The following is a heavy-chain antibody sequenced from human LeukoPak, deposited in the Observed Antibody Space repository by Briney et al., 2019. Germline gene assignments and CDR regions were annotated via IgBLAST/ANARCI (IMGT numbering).Heavy chain of an antibody. CDR3: ARDGGYSYGDDY. D-gene: IGHD5-18*01. CDR2: INAGNGNT. V-gene: IGHV1-3*01. Sequence: RASVKVSCKASGYTFTSYAMHWVRQAPGQRLEWMGWINAGNGNTKYSQKFRGRVTITRDTSASTAYMELSSLRSEDTAVYYCARDGGYSYGDDYWGQGTLVTVSS. J-gene: IGHJ4*02. CDR1: GYTFTSYA.